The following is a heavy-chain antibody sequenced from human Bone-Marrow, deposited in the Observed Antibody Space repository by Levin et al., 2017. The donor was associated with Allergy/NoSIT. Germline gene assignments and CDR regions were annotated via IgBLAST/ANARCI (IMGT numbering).Heavy chain of an antibody. V-gene: IGHV3-30*18. D-gene: IGHD2-21*02. CDR3: VKDLHVVVTGIGSWFDP. Sequence: GESLKISCAASGFMFSSYGMHWVRQAPGKGLEWVAVVAYDGGHKYYADSVKGRFTISRDNSKNTVSLQMNSLRAEDTATYYCVKDLHVVVTGIGSWFDPWGQGTLVTVSS. J-gene: IGHJ5*02. CDR1: GFMFSSYG. CDR2: VAYDGGHK.